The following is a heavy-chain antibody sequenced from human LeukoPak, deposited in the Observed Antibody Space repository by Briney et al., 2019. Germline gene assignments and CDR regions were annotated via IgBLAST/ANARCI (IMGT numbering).Heavy chain of an antibody. J-gene: IGHJ4*02. CDR3: AKVQLERRELLPNFDS. CDR2: MSYNGQIT. D-gene: IGHD1-1*01. V-gene: IGHV3-30*18. Sequence: SLRLSCAASGFTFSSYGMHWVRQAPGKGLGWVAVMSYNGQITYYADSVKGRFTISRDNSQNMLYLQMNSLRVDDTSVYYCAKVQLERRELLPNFDSWGQGTLVTVSS. CDR1: GFTFSSYG.